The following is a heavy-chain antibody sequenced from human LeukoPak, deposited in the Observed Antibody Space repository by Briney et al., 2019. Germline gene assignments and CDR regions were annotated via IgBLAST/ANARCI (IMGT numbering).Heavy chain of an antibody. D-gene: IGHD6-19*01. Sequence: GGSLRLSCAASGFTFSSYAMSWVRQAPGKGLESVSISSNRRSSTHYAGTVEGRFTISRDNSKYTLYLQMSSLRVEDTAVYYCAKSLATGWYVNEYWGQGTLVTVSS. CDR3: AKSLATGWYVNEY. V-gene: IGHV3-23*01. CDR1: GFTFSSYA. CDR2: SSNRRSST. J-gene: IGHJ4*02.